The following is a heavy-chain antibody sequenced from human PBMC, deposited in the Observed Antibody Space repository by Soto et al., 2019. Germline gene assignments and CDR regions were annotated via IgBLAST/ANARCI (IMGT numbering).Heavy chain of an antibody. J-gene: IGHJ6*02. D-gene: IGHD3-3*01. Sequence: EVQLLESGGGLVQPGGSLRLSCDASRITFSSFAMSWVRQAPGKGLEWVSAISNSGASTYSADSVKGRFTISRDNSKNTLDLQRNSLRAEDTAVYYCAKGPTMFGVSIIYSFYYGLDVWGQGTTVTVSS. CDR2: ISNSGAST. V-gene: IGHV3-23*01. CDR1: RITFSSFA. CDR3: AKGPTMFGVSIIYSFYYGLDV.